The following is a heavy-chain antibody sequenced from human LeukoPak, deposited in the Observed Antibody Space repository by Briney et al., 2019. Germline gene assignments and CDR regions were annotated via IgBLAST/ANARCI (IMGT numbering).Heavy chain of an antibody. Sequence: SQTLSLTCGISGDRVSNNSAAWNWIRQSPSSGLEWLGRTYYRSKWYNDYAVSVKSRITIIPDTSKNQFSLQLNSVTPEDTAVYYCARGRSWGESGFDYWGQGTLVTVSS. J-gene: IGHJ4*02. D-gene: IGHD6-13*01. CDR1: GDRVSNNSAA. CDR2: TYYRSKWYN. V-gene: IGHV6-1*01. CDR3: ARGRSWGESGFDY.